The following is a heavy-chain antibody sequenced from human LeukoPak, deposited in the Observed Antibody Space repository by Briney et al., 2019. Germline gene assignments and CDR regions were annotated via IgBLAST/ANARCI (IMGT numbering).Heavy chain of an antibody. D-gene: IGHD3-22*01. CDR1: GGSISSSSYY. CDR2: IYYSGST. J-gene: IGHJ4*02. CDR3: ARWSNYYDSSGYYLTYFDY. Sequence: PSETLSLTCTVSGGSISSSSYYWGWIRQPPGKGLEWIGSIYYSGSTYYNPSLKSRVTISVDTSQNQFSLKLSSVTAADTAVYYCARWSNYYDSSGYYLTYFDYWGQGTLVTVSS. V-gene: IGHV4-39*01.